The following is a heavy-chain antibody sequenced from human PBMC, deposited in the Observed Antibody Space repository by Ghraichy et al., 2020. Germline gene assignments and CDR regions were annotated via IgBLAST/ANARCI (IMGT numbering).Heavy chain of an antibody. V-gene: IGHV3-66*01. Sequence: GGSLRLSCAASEFTVSRSYMTWVRQAPGKGLEWVSVIYSGGNTYYADSVKGRCTISRDNSNNTLYLQMNSLGVEDTAMYYCARVAPRRWRADYWGQGSLVTVSS. D-gene: IGHD4-23*01. J-gene: IGHJ4*02. CDR2: IYSGGNT. CDR3: ARVAPRRWRADY. CDR1: EFTVSRSY.